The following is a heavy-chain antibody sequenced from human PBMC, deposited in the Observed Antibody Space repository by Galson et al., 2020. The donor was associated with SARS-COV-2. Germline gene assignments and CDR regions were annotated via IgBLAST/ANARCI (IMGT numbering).Heavy chain of an antibody. CDR3: AGGFHPSYGMDV. CDR1: GGSISSYY. Sequence: ETSETLSLTCSVSGGSISSYYWSWIRQPAGKGLEWIGHVFTSGTINYNPSLKSRVTMSVDTSTNQVSLKLTSVTAADTAGYYCAGGFHPSYGMDVGGQGTTVTVSS. CDR2: VFTSGTI. V-gene: IGHV4-4*07. J-gene: IGHJ6*02.